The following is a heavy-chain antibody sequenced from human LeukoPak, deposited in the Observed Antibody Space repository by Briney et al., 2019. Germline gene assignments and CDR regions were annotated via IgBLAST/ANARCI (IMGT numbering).Heavy chain of an antibody. V-gene: IGHV3-21*01. CDR1: GFTFSTYS. J-gene: IGHJ4*02. CDR2: ISYGSSYI. D-gene: IGHD3/OR15-3a*01. CDR3: ARDWTAGDY. Sequence: GGSLRLSCAASGFTFSTYSMNWVRQAPGKGLEWVSSISYGSSYIYYADSVRGRFTISRDNAENSLYLEMNSLRAEDTAVYYCARDWTAGDYWGQETLVTVSS.